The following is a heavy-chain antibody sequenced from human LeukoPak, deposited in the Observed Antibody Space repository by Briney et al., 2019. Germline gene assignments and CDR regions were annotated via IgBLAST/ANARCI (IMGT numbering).Heavy chain of an antibody. J-gene: IGHJ6*02. CDR1: GGSISSSSYY. CDR3: ARQSNVDTAMVTYYYYGMDV. V-gene: IGHV4-39*01. D-gene: IGHD5-18*01. Sequence: PSETLSLTCTVSGGSISSSSYYWGWIRQPPGKGLEWIGSIYYSGSTYYNPSLKSRVTISVDTSENQFSLKLSSVTAADTAVYYCARQSNVDTAMVTYYYYGMDVWGQGTTVTVSS. CDR2: IYYSGST.